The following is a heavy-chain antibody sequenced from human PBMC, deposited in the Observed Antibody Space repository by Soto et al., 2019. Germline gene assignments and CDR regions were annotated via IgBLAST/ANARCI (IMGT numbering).Heavy chain of an antibody. D-gene: IGHD2-2*01. Sequence: GASVKVSCKASGYTFTGYYMHWVRQAPGQGLEWMGWINPNSGGTNYAQKFQGWVTMTRDTSISTAYMELSRLRSDDTAVYYCVRGGGKFYQLLGLYYYYGMDVWGQGATVTVSS. CDR3: VRGGGKFYQLLGLYYYYGMDV. CDR1: GYTFTGYY. V-gene: IGHV1-2*04. CDR2: INPNSGGT. J-gene: IGHJ6*02.